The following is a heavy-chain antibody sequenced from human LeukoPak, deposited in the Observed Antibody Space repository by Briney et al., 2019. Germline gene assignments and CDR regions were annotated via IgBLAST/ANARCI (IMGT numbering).Heavy chain of an antibody. V-gene: IGHV1-2*02. J-gene: IGHJ5*02. Sequence: ASVKVSCKASGYTFTGYYMHWVRQAPGQGLEWMGWINPNSGGTNYAQKFQGRVTMTRDTSISTAYMELSRLRSDDTAVYYCARDLSDQVFFYDSSGYSGNWFDPWGQGTLVTVSS. CDR1: GYTFTGYY. CDR3: ARDLSDQVFFYDSSGYSGNWFDP. D-gene: IGHD3-22*01. CDR2: INPNSGGT.